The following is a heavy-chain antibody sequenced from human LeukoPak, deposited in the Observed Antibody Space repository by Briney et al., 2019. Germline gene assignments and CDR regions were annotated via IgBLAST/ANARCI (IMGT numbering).Heavy chain of an antibody. J-gene: IGHJ6*03. D-gene: IGHD4-17*01. CDR2: IYHSGST. Sequence: PSETLSLTCTVSGYSISSGYYWGWIRQPPGKGLEWIGSIYHSGSTYYNPSLKSRVTISVDTSKNQFSLKLSSVTAADTAVYYCARGYGDYAYYYYYYMDVWGKGTTVTVSS. CDR1: GYSISSGYY. V-gene: IGHV4-38-2*02. CDR3: ARGYGDYAYYYYYYMDV.